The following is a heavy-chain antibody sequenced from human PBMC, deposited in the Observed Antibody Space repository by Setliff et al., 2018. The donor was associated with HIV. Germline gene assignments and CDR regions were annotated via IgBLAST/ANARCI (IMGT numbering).Heavy chain of an antibody. CDR3: ARPRRPYSGSYYDGFDI. V-gene: IGHV5-51*01. J-gene: IGHJ3*02. D-gene: IGHD1-26*01. Sequence: GESLKISCKGSGYTFTNYWIGWVRQMPGKGLECMGIIYPGDSDTRYSPSFQGQVTISADKSISTAYLQWSSLKASDTAMFYCARPRRPYSGSYYDGFDIWGQGTTVTVSS. CDR1: GYTFTNYW. CDR2: IYPGDSDT.